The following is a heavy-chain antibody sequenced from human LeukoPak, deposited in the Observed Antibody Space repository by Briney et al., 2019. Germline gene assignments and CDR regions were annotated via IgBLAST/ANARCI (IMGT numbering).Heavy chain of an antibody. CDR3: ARGRRYCSSTSCYANFDY. CDR2: INPNSGGT. D-gene: IGHD2-2*01. CDR1: GYTFTGYY. Sequence: ASVKVSCKASGYTFTGYYMHWVRQAPGQGLEWMGWINPNSGGTNYAQKFQGRVTMTRDTSISTAYMELGRLRSDDTAVYYCARGRRYCSSTSCYANFDYWGQGTLVTVSS. V-gene: IGHV1-2*02. J-gene: IGHJ4*02.